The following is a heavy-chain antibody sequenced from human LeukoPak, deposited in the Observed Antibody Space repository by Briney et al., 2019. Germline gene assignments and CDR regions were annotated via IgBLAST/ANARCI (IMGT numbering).Heavy chain of an antibody. Sequence: PGGTLRLSCAASGFTFSSYAMSWVRQAPGKGLEWGSAISGSGGSTYYADSAKGRFTISRDNSKNRLYLQMNSLRAEDTAVYYCAKDFQVATMIVVDPSGLNWGQGTLVTVSS. D-gene: IGHD3-22*01. CDR1: GFTFSSYA. CDR2: ISGSGGST. J-gene: IGHJ4*02. CDR3: AKDFQVATMIVVDPSGLN. V-gene: IGHV3-23*01.